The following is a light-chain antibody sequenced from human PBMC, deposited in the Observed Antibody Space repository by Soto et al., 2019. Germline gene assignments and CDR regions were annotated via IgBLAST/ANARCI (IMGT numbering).Light chain of an antibody. CDR2: ENN. V-gene: IGLV1-51*02. Sequence: VLTQPPSVSSAPGQKVTISCSGSSSNIGNNYVSWYQQLPGTAPKLLIYENNKRPSGIPDRFSGSKSGTSATLGITGLQTGDEADYYCGTWDSSLSAGVFGTGNKVTVL. CDR1: SSNIGNNY. CDR3: GTWDSSLSAGV. J-gene: IGLJ1*01.